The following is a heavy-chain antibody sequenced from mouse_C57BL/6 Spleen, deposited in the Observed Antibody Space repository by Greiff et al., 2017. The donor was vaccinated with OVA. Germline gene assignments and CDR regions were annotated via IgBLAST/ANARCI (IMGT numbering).Heavy chain of an antibody. J-gene: IGHJ3*01. D-gene: IGHD2-4*01. CDR2: IYPGSGNT. Sequence: QVQLQQSGPELVKPGASVKISCKASGYSFTSYYIHWVKQRPGQGLEWIGWIYPGSGNTKYNEKFKGKATLTADTSSSTAYMQLSSLTSEDSAVYYCAIYDYEAWFAYWGQGTLVTVSA. V-gene: IGHV1-66*01. CDR1: GYSFTSYY. CDR3: AIYDYEAWFAY.